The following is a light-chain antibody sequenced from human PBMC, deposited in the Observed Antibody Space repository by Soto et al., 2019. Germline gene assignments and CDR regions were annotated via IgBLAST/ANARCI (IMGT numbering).Light chain of an antibody. Sequence: QSALTQPASVSGSPGQSITISCTGTSSNVGSYKLVSWYQQHPGKAPKLMIFEVNKRPSGVSNRFSGSKSGNTASLTISGLKVEDEADYYCCPCGARPTYGFGTESKGTGL. CDR2: EVN. CDR1: SSNVGSYKL. CDR3: CPCGARPTYG. V-gene: IGLV2-23*02. J-gene: IGLJ1*01.